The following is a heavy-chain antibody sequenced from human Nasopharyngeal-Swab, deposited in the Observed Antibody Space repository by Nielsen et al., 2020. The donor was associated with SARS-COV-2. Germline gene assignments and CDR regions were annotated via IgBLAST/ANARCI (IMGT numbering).Heavy chain of an antibody. CDR3: ARSYYGAYYYGMDV. CDR2: ISYDGSNK. CDR1: GLTCGSYA. V-gene: IGHV3-30-3*01. D-gene: IGHD4-17*01. J-gene: IGHJ6*02. Sequence: GGSRRFSCEAFGLTCGSYAMHWVRQAPGKGLEWVAVISYDGSNKYYADSVKGRFTISRDNSKNTLYLQMNSLRAEDTAVYYCARSYYGAYYYGMDVWGQGTTVTVSS.